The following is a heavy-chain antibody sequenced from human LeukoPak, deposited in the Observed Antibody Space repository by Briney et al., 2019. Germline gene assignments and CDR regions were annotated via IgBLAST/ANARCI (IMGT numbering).Heavy chain of an antibody. CDR2: ISTRSTYK. D-gene: IGHD2-15*01. CDR3: ARPLRPLGYFYGMDV. J-gene: IGHJ6*02. Sequence: GGSLRLSCAASGFTVSSNYMSWVRQAPGKGLEWVSSISTRSTYKYYVDSVKGRFTISRDNANNSLYLQMDNLRAEDTAVYFCARPLRPLGYFYGMDVWGPGTTVIVSS. CDR1: GFTVSSNY. V-gene: IGHV3-21*01.